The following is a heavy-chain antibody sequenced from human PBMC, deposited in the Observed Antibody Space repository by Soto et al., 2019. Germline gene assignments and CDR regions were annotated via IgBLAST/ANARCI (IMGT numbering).Heavy chain of an antibody. D-gene: IGHD3-10*01. Sequence: EASVKVSCKASGYTFTNFDIIWVRQATGQGLEWMGRMNPNSGNTGYAQKFQGRLTMTRDTSISTAYMELSSLRSEDTAVYYCARGIRDFPIYYYIDVWGKGTTVTVSS. J-gene: IGHJ6*03. CDR2: MNPNSGNT. CDR1: GYTFTNFD. V-gene: IGHV1-8*01. CDR3: ARGIRDFPIYYYIDV.